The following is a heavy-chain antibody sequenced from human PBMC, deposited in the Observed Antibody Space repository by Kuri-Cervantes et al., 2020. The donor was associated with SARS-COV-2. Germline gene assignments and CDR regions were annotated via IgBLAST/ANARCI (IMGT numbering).Heavy chain of an antibody. CDR3: ARDCAAGIFDY. V-gene: IGHV3-30-3*01. CDR1: GFTFSSYA. D-gene: IGHD1-1*01. Sequence: GESLKISCAASGFTFSSYAMHWLRQAPGKGLEWVAVISYDGSNKYYADSVKGRFTISRDNSKNTLYLQMNSLRAEDTAVYYCARDCAAGIFDYWGQGTLVTVSS. J-gene: IGHJ4*02. CDR2: ISYDGSNK.